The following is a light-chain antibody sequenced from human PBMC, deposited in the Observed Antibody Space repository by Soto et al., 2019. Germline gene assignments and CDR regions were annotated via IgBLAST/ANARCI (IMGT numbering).Light chain of an antibody. CDR3: SSYTSSSPDWV. CDR2: EVS. Sequence: QSALTQPASVSGSPGQSITISCTGTSSDVGGYNYVSWYQQHPGKAPKLMIYEVSNRPSGVSNRFSGSKSGNTASLTISGLQAEDVADYYCSSYTSSSPDWVFGGGTKLTVL. J-gene: IGLJ3*02. CDR1: SSDVGGYNY. V-gene: IGLV2-14*01.